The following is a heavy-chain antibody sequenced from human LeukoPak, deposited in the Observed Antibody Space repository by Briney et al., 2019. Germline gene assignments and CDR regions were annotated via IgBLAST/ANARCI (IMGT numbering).Heavy chain of an antibody. V-gene: IGHV5-51*01. Sequence: GESLKTSCKGSGSSFTSYWIGWVRQMPGKGLEWVGIIYPGDSDTRYSPSFQGQITISAAKSISPAYLQWTSLTASDTAMYYGARQGTAMVDYWGQGTLVTVSS. J-gene: IGHJ4*02. CDR1: GSSFTSYW. CDR3: ARQGTAMVDY. D-gene: IGHD5-18*01. CDR2: IYPGDSDT.